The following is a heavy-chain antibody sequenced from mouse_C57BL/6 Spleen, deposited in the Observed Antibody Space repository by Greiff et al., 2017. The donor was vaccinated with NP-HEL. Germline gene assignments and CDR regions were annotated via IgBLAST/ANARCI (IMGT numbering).Heavy chain of an antibody. CDR1: GFNIKDDY. D-gene: IGHD1-1*01. Sequence: EVQLQQSGAELVRPGASVKLSCTASGFNIKDDYMHWVKQRPEQGLEWIGWIDPENGDTEYASKFQGKATITADTASNTAYLQLSSLTSEDTAVYYCTITTVVAPVDYWGQGTSVTVSS. CDR2: IDPENGDT. V-gene: IGHV14-4*01. CDR3: TITTVVAPVDY. J-gene: IGHJ4*01.